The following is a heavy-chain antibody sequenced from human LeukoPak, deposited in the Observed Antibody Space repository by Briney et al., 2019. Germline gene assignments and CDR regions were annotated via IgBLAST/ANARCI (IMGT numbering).Heavy chain of an antibody. Sequence: GGSLRLSCAASGFTFSNYWMTWVRQAPGKGLEWVANIGPDGSEKYYADSVRGRCTISRDNTKNTLDLQMNSLRPEDTAVYYCARGRYFDWFGQPTEYYYYGMDVWGQGTTVTVSS. CDR1: GFTFSNYW. CDR2: IGPDGSEK. CDR3: ARGRYFDWFGQPTEYYYYGMDV. J-gene: IGHJ6*02. V-gene: IGHV3-7*03. D-gene: IGHD3-9*01.